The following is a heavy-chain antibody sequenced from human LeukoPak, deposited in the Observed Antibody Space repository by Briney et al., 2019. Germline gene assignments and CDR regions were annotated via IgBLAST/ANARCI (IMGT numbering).Heavy chain of an antibody. V-gene: IGHV3-15*01. CDR2: IKTKTEVGTT. CDR3: STDRHGSDSFDP. CDR1: GFTFTNAW. D-gene: IGHD3-10*01. J-gene: IGHJ5*02. Sequence: GGSLRLSCAASGFTFTNAWMSWVRQAPGKGLEWVGRIKTKTEVGTTDYAAPVKGRFTISRDDSKNTLYLQMNSLKTEGTAVYYCSTDRHGSDSFDPWGQGTLVTVSS.